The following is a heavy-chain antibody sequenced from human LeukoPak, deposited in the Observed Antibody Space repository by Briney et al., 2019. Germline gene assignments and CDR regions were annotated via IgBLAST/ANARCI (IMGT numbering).Heavy chain of an antibody. D-gene: IGHD2-2*01. V-gene: IGHV3-7*01. CDR2: IKTDGSEK. CDR1: EFNFRNHW. Sequence: GGSLRLSCVVSEFNFRNHWMSWVRQAPGKGLEWVANIKTDGSEKYYVDSVKGRFTISRDNAKNSLYLQMNSLRAEDTAVYYCAREFCSSTNCYFDYWGQGTLVTVSS. CDR3: AREFCSSTNCYFDY. J-gene: IGHJ4*02.